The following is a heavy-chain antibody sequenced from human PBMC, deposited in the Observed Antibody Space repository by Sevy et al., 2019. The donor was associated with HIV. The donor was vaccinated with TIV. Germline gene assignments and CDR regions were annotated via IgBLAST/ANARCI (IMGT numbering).Heavy chain of an antibody. CDR3: ATTATLRYCSSTSCPHV. Sequence: ASVKVSCKVSGYTLTELSMHWVRQAPGKGLEWMGGFDPEDGETIYPQKFQGRVTMTEDTSTDTAYMELSSLRSEDTAVYYCATTATLRYCSSTSCPHVWGQGTTVTVSS. D-gene: IGHD2-2*01. CDR2: FDPEDGET. J-gene: IGHJ6*02. CDR1: GYTLTELS. V-gene: IGHV1-24*01.